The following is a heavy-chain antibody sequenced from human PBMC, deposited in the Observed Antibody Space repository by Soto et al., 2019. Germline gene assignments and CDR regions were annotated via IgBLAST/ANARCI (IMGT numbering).Heavy chain of an antibody. D-gene: IGHD6-13*01. V-gene: IGHV4-39*01. CDR3: ARRERAAGTDWWFDP. CDR2: ISYSGST. Sequence: QLQLQESGPGLVKPSETLSLTCTVSGGSISSSSFHWGWIRQPPGKGLEWIVSISYSGSTYYSPSLKSRVTISVDTSKNQFSLKLSSVTATDTAVYYCARRERAAGTDWWFDPWGQGTLVTVSS. J-gene: IGHJ5*02. CDR1: GGSISSSSFH.